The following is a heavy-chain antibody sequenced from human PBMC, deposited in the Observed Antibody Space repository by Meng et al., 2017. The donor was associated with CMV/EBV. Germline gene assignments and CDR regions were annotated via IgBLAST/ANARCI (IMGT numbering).Heavy chain of an antibody. CDR3: ASYADYYDSSGYYYGVFDY. CDR2: INHSGST. Sequence: GSLRLSCAVYGGSFSGYYWSWILQPPGKGLEWIGEINHSGSTNYNPSLKSRVTISVDTSKNQFSLKLSSVTAADTAVYYCASYADYYDSSGYYYGVFDYWGQGTLVTVSS. J-gene: IGHJ4*02. CDR1: GGSFSGYY. D-gene: IGHD3-22*01. V-gene: IGHV4-34*01.